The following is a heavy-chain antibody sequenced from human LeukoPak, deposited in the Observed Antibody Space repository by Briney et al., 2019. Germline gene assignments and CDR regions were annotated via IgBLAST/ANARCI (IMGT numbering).Heavy chain of an antibody. Sequence: GGSLRLSCAASGFTFSNAWMNWVRQAPGKGLEWVGRIKSKTDGGTTDYAAPVKGRFTISRDDSKNTLYLQMNSLKTEDTAVYYCARQKTPHGNFDYWGQGTLVTVSS. D-gene: IGHD1-26*01. CDR2: IKSKTDGGTT. V-gene: IGHV3-15*07. J-gene: IGHJ4*02. CDR1: GFTFSNAW. CDR3: ARQKTPHGNFDY.